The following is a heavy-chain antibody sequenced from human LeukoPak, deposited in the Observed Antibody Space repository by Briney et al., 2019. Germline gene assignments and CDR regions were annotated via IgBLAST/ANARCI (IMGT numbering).Heavy chain of an antibody. CDR3: TRYNNDHFDY. CDR1: GLTFGGYG. V-gene: IGHV3-33*01. CDR2: IAYDGSRA. J-gene: IGHJ4*02. Sequence: GGSLRLSCAGSGLTFGGYGMHWFRQTPGKGLEWVAVIAYDGSRAFYADSVKGRFTISRDNSKNTMSVQMDDLRAEDTAVYYCTRYNNDHFDYWGQGTLVTVSS. D-gene: IGHD1-14*01.